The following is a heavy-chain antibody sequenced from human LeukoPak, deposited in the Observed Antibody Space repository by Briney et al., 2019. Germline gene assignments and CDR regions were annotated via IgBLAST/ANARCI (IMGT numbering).Heavy chain of an antibody. V-gene: IGHV4-59*08. D-gene: IGHD6-19*01. CDR3: ARHSPYSSGWYVWFDP. CDR2: IYYSGST. Sequence: TSGGSLRLSCAASGFTVSSNYMSWVRQAPGKGLEWIGYIYYSGSTNYNPSLKSRVTISVDTSKNQFSLKLSSVTAADTAVYYCARHSPYSSGWYVWFDPWGQGTLVTVSS. CDR1: GFTVSSNY. J-gene: IGHJ5*02.